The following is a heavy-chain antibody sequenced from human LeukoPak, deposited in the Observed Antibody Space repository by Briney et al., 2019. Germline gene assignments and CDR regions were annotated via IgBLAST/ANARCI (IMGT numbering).Heavy chain of an antibody. D-gene: IGHD1-1*01. CDR2: INWNGGST. Sequence: GGTLRLSCAASGFTFDDYGMSWVRQAPGKGLEWVSGINWNGGSTGYADSVKGRLTISRDNAKNSLYLQMNNLRAEDTALYYCARDCRLNCARQPGFDSWGQGTLVTVSS. CDR3: ARDCRLNCARQPGFDS. CDR1: GFTFDDYG. J-gene: IGHJ5*01. V-gene: IGHV3-20*04.